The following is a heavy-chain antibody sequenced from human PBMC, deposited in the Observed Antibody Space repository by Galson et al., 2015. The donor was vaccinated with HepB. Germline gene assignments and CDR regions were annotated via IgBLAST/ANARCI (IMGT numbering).Heavy chain of an antibody. D-gene: IGHD2-2*01. Sequence: SVKVSCKASGGTFSSYAISWVRQAPGQGLEWMGGVIPIFGIANYAQKFQGRVTITADESTSTAYMELSSLRSEDTAVYYCARDPSLSIVVVPAAMRDYYGMDVWGQGTTVTVSS. CDR2: VIPIFGIA. CDR1: GGTFSSYA. CDR3: ARDPSLSIVVVPAAMRDYYGMDV. J-gene: IGHJ6*02. V-gene: IGHV1-69*13.